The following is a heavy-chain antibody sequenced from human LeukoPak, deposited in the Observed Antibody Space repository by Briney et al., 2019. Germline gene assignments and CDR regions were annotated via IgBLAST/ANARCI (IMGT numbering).Heavy chain of an antibody. Sequence: GGSLRLSCAASGFTFYDYTMHWGRQAPGEGLEWVSLISLDGGSTYYADSVKGRFTISRDNSKNSLYLQMNSLRTEDTALYYCAKDGGMATITGFFDYWGQGTLVTVSS. D-gene: IGHD5-24*01. CDR3: AKDGGMATITGFFDY. V-gene: IGHV3-43*01. CDR2: ISLDGGST. CDR1: GFTFYDYT. J-gene: IGHJ4*02.